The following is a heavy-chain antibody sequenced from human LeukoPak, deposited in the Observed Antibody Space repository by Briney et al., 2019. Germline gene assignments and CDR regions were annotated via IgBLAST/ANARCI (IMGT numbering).Heavy chain of an antibody. V-gene: IGHV4-39*01. Sequence: PSETLSLTCTVSGGSISSSSYYWGWVRQPPGKGLEWIGSIYYSGSTYYNPSLKSRVTISADTSKNQFSLKLSSMTAADTAVYYCATNIRYIFDYWGQGTLVTV. D-gene: IGHD3-16*02. CDR1: GGSISSSSYY. CDR2: IYYSGST. CDR3: ATNIRYIFDY. J-gene: IGHJ4*02.